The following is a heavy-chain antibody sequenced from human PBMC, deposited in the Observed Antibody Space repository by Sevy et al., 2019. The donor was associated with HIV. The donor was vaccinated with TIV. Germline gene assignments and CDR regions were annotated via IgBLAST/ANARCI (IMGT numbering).Heavy chain of an antibody. CDR2: IYYSGST. J-gene: IGHJ6*03. CDR3: ARCKRYSSSSYYYYYMDV. Sequence: SETLSLTCTVSGGSISSYYWSWIRQPPGKGLEWIGYIYYSGSTNYNPSLKSRITISVDTSKNQFSLKLSSVTAADTAVYYCARCKRYSSSSYYYYYMDVWGKGTTVTVSS. CDR1: GGSISSYY. V-gene: IGHV4-59*08. D-gene: IGHD6-6*01.